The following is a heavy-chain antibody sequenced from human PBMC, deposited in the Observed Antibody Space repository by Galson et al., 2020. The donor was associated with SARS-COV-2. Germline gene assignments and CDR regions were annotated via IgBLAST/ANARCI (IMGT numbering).Heavy chain of an antibody. V-gene: IGHV3-15*01. D-gene: IGHD3-9*01. CDR2: IKGKTDGGTT. CDR1: GFTFSNAW. J-gene: IGHJ4*02. CDR3: TTDLPGRYFDWLFESDTKYYFDY. Sequence: GESLKISCAASGFTFSNAWMSWVRQAPGKGLEWVGRIKGKTDGGTTDYAAPVKGRFTISRDDSKNTLYLQMNSLKTEDTAVYYCTTDLPGRYFDWLFESDTKYYFDYWGQGTLVTVSS.